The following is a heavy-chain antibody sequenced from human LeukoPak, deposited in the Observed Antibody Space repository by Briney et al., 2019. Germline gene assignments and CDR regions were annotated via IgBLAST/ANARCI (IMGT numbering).Heavy chain of an antibody. CDR2: IKQDGSEK. CDR1: GFTFSSYW. Sequence: GGSLRLSCAASGFTFSSYWMSWVRPAPGKGLEWVANIKQDGSEKYYVDSVKGRFTISRDNAKNSLYLQMNSLRAEDTAVYYCASGGYSSGWYYFDYWGQGTLVTVSS. J-gene: IGHJ4*02. D-gene: IGHD6-19*01. V-gene: IGHV3-7*01. CDR3: ASGGYSSGWYYFDY.